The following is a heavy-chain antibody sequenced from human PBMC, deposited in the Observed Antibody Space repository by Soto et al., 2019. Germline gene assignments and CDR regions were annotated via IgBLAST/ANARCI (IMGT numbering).Heavy chain of an antibody. CDR2: IWYDGSNK. V-gene: IGHV3-33*01. J-gene: IGHJ4*02. D-gene: IGHD2-15*01. Sequence: QVQLVESGGGVVQPGTSLRLSCAASGFNFGSYATHWVRQAPGKGLEWVATIWYDGSNKYYTGSVKGRFTISRDNSKNTVFLQMNSLRAEDTAVFYCVRGGGSASATLDYWGQGTLVTVSS. CDR3: VRGGGSASATLDY. CDR1: GFNFGSYA.